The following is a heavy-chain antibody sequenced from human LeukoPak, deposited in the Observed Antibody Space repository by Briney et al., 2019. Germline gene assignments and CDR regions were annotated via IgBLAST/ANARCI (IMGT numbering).Heavy chain of an antibody. CDR3: ARSAGGQWLVLPRDY. D-gene: IGHD6-19*01. V-gene: IGHV1-2*04. CDR1: GYTFTGYY. CDR2: INPNSGGT. Sequence: ASVKVSCKASGYTFTGYYMHWVRQAPGQGLEWMGWINPNSGGTNYAQKFQGWVTMTTDTSTSTAYMELRSLRSDDTAVYYCARSAGGQWLVLPRDYWGQGTLVTVSS. J-gene: IGHJ4*02.